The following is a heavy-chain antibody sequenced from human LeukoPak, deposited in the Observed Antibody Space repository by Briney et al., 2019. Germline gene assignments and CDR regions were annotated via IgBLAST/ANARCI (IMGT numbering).Heavy chain of an antibody. J-gene: IGHJ4*02. CDR3: ARLNHDGTGSYPDY. D-gene: IGHD3-10*01. CDR2: IRYGGRT. V-gene: IGHV4-39*01. Sequence: SETLSLTCSVSGGSITLSGGSFNSGILFWAWIRQPPGKGLEWIGSIRYGGRTYYNPALNGRVTMSVDTSKNQFSLKLSVMTDADTAVYYCARLNHDGTGSYPDYWGQGSLVTVSA. CDR1: GGSFNSGILF.